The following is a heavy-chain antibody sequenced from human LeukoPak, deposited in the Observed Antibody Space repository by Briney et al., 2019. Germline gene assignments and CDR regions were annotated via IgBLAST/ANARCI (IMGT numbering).Heavy chain of an antibody. CDR1: RYSFTSCW. J-gene: IGHJ4*02. D-gene: IGHD3-10*01. V-gene: IGHV5-51*01. CDR3: ARGHSGDALMVQDSDY. Sequence: GESLKISCKGSRYSFTSCWIGWVRQVPGKGLEWVGIIYPRDSDSRYSPSFQGQVTLSVDESISTATLQWSSLRASDTAIYYCARGHSGDALMVQDSDYWGQGTLVTVSS. CDR2: IYPRDSDS.